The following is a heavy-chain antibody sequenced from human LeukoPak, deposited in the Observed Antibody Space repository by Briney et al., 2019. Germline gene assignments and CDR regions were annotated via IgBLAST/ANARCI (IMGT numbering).Heavy chain of an antibody. D-gene: IGHD3-22*01. V-gene: IGHV3-21*01. Sequence: GGSLRLSCAASGFSFSSYTMNWVRQAPGKGLEWVSSISSGSGYIYYADSVKGRFTISRDNAKNSLYLQMNSLRDEDTAVYYCARPESESSGPLGAFDVWGQGTMVTVSS. CDR2: ISSGSGYI. CDR1: GFSFSSYT. CDR3: ARPESESSGPLGAFDV. J-gene: IGHJ3*01.